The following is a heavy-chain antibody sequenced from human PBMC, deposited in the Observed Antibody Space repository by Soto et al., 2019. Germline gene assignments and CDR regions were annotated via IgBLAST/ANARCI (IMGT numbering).Heavy chain of an antibody. CDR2: IYHSGST. V-gene: IGHV4-4*02. D-gene: IGHD3-3*02. Sequence: SETLSLTCAVSGGSISSSNWWSWVSQPQGKGLEWIGEIYHSGSTNYNPSLKSRVTISVDKSKNQFSLKLSSVTAAETAVYYCARVRIQDKYFDYWGQGTLVTVS. CDR1: GGSISSSNW. J-gene: IGHJ4*02. CDR3: ARVRIQDKYFDY.